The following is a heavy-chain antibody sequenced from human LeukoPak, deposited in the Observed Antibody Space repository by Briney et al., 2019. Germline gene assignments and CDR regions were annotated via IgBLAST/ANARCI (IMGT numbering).Heavy chain of an antibody. D-gene: IGHD1-26*01. CDR1: GYTFTGYY. CDR2: INPNSGGT. Sequence: ASVKVSCKASGYTFTGYYMHWVRRAPGQGLEWMGWINPNSGGTNYAQKFQGRVTMTRDTSISTAYMELSRLRSDDTAVYYCARRIGYSGSYFNYFDYWGQGTLVTVSS. CDR3: ARRIGYSGSYFNYFDY. V-gene: IGHV1-2*02. J-gene: IGHJ4*02.